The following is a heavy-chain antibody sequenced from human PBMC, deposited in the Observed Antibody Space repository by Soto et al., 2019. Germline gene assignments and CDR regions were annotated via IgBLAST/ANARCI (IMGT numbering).Heavy chain of an antibody. J-gene: IGHJ6*02. CDR1: GYTFTSYG. CDR2: ISAYNGNT. V-gene: IGHV1-18*01. Sequence: ASVKVSCKASGYTFTSYGISWVRQAPGQGLEWMGWISAYNGNTNYAQKLQGRVTMTTDTSTSTAYMELRSLRSDDTAVYYCARGGGYDFWSGTNYYYYGMDVWGQGTTVTVSS. CDR3: ARGGGYDFWSGTNYYYYGMDV. D-gene: IGHD3-3*01.